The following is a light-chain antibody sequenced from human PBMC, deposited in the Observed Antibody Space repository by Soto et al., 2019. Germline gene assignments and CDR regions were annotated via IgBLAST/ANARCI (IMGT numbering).Light chain of an antibody. CDR1: QSVSNN. Sequence: EIVMTQSPATLSVSPGERVTLSCRASQSVSNNLAWYQQRRGQAPSLLIYDASTRATGTPDRFSGSGSGTEFTFTISGLQSEDFAVYYCQQYYNWPPYTFGQGTRLEIK. CDR2: DAS. CDR3: QQYYNWPPYT. J-gene: IGKJ2*01. V-gene: IGKV3-15*01.